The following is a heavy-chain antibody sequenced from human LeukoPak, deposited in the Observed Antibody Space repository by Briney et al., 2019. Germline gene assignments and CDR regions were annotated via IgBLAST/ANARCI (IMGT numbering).Heavy chain of an antibody. Sequence: ASVKVSCKASGYTFTGYYMHWVRQAPGQGLELMGWINPNSGGTNYAQKFQGWVTMTRDTSISTAYMELSRLRSDDTAVYYCARGGDIVVVPAAMTTVVTPDFDYWGQGTLVTVSS. J-gene: IGHJ4*02. CDR1: GYTFTGYY. V-gene: IGHV1-2*04. CDR3: ARGGDIVVVPAAMTTVVTPDFDY. D-gene: IGHD2-2*01. CDR2: INPNSGGT.